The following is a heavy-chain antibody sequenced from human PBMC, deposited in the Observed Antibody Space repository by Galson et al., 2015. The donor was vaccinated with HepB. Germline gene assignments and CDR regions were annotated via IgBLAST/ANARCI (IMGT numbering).Heavy chain of an antibody. V-gene: IGHV2-26*01. CDR1: GFSLSNARMG. J-gene: IGHJ6*03. Sequence: PALVKPTQTLTLTCTVSGFSLSNARMGVSWIRQPPGKALEWLAHIFSNDEKSYSTSLKSRLTISKDTSKSQVVLTMTNMDPVDTATYYCARSYYDFWSGYQPDTSYYYYYMDVWGKGTTVTVSS. CDR2: IFSNDEK. D-gene: IGHD3-3*01. CDR3: ARSYYDFWSGYQPDTSYYYYYMDV.